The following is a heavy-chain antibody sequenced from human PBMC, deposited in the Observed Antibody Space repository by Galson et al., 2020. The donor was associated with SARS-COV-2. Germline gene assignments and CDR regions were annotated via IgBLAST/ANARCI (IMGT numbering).Heavy chain of an antibody. CDR1: GYTFTSYY. J-gene: IGHJ4*02. Sequence: ASEKVSCKASGYTFTSYYIHWVRQAPGQGLEWMGIINPSGGGTTYAQKFQGRVTMTRDTSTSTVYMELSSLRSEDTAVYYCARDSQGGNDYNYLLFWGQGTLVTVSS. D-gene: IGHD4-4*01. V-gene: IGHV1-46*01. CDR2: INPSGGGT. CDR3: ARDSQGGNDYNYLLF.